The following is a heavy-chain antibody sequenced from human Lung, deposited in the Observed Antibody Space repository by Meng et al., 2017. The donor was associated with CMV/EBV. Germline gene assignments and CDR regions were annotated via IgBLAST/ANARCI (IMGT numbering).Heavy chain of an antibody. D-gene: IGHD4-17*01. V-gene: IGHV1-69*05. Sequence: KVACKASGGTFSSYAISWVRQAPGQGLEWMGGIIPIFGTANYAQKFQGRVTITTDESTSTAYMELSSLRFEDTAVYYCARDLDYGPSYWGQGTLVTVSS. CDR1: GGTFSSYA. CDR3: ARDLDYGPSY. CDR2: IIPIFGTA. J-gene: IGHJ4*02.